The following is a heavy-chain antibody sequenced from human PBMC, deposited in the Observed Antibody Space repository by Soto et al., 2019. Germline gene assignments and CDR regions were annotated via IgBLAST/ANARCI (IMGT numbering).Heavy chain of an antibody. V-gene: IGHV3-23*01. CDR1: GFTFSSYA. J-gene: IGHJ4*02. CDR3: SDYSNYGEFGY. D-gene: IGHD4-4*01. CDR2: ISGSGGST. Sequence: EVQLLESGGGLVQPGGSLRRSCAASGFTFSSYAMSWVRQAPGKGLEWVSAISGSGGSTYYADSVKGRFTISRDNSKNTLYLQMNSLRAEDTAVYYCSDYSNYGEFGYWGQGTLVTVSS.